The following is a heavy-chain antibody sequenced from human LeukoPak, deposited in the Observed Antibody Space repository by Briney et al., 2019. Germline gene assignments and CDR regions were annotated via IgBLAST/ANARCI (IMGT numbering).Heavy chain of an antibody. CDR3: ARDCSPYYYHFDY. J-gene: IGHJ4*02. V-gene: IGHV1-46*01. CDR2: INPSSGYT. D-gene: IGHD1-26*01. Sequence: ASVKVSCKASGYTFTSYYIHWVRQAPGQGLEWMGVINPSSGYTSYAQKFQGRVTMTRDMSTSTVYMELSSLRSEDTAVYYCARDCSPYYYHFDYWGLGTLVTVSS. CDR1: GYTFTSYY.